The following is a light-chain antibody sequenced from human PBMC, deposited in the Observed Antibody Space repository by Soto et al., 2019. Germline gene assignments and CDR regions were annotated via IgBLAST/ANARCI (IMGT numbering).Light chain of an antibody. J-gene: IGKJ1*01. CDR1: QTVNNN. CDR3: QQYDNWPPWT. Sequence: EIVMTQSPVTLSVSPGARATLSCRASQTVNNNVAWYQQKPGQAPRLLIFGAYTRAPGIPARFGGSGSGTEFTLTISSLQSEDSAGYYCQQYDNWPPWTFGQGTKVEIK. CDR2: GAY. V-gene: IGKV3-15*01.